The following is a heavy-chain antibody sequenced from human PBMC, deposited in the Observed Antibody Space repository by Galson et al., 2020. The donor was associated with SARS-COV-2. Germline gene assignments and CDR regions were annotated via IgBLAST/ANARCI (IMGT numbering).Heavy chain of an antibody. CDR1: GYTFTSYG. Sequence: AAVKVSCKSSGYTFTSYGISWVRQAPGQGLEGMGWISAYKGNTNSAQKLQGRATMTTDTSTRTAYMELRSLRSDDTAVYYCASDPRNTIFGVAPRFAPWGQGALVTVS. D-gene: IGHD3-3*01. J-gene: IGHJ5*02. V-gene: IGHV1-18*04. CDR2: ISAYKGNT. CDR3: ASDPRNTIFGVAPRFAP.